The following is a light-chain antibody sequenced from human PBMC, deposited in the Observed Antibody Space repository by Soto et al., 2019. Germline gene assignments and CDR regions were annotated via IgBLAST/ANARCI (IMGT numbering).Light chain of an antibody. CDR1: QTISSW. V-gene: IGKV1-33*01. Sequence: DIQMTQSPSTLSGSVGDRVTITCRASQTISSWLAWYQQKPGKAPKLLIYDASNLETGVPSRFSGSGSGTDFTFTISSLQPEDIATYYCQQYDNLPRFTFGPGTKVDIK. J-gene: IGKJ3*01. CDR3: QQYDNLPRFT. CDR2: DAS.